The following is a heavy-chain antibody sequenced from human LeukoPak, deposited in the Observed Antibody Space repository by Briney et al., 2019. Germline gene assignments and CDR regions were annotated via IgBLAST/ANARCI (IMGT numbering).Heavy chain of an antibody. CDR3: ARSASSGYSYGYGVAFDI. CDR1: GGSISSYY. V-gene: IGHV4-4*07. D-gene: IGHD5-18*01. CDR2: IYTSGST. Sequence: SETLSLTCTVSGGSISSYYWSWIRQPAGKGLEWIGRIYTSGSTNYNPSLKSRVTISVDTSKNQFSLKLSSVTAADTAVYYCARSASSGYSYGYGVAFDIWGQGTMVTVSS. J-gene: IGHJ3*02.